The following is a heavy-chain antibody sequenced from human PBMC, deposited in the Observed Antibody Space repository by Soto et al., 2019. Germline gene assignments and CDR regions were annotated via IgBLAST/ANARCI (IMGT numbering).Heavy chain of an antibody. D-gene: IGHD6-19*01. CDR1: GGSISSSSYY. Sequence: SETLSLTCTVSGGSISSSSYYWGWIRQPPGKGLEWIGRIYYSGSTYYNPSLKSRVTISVDTAKNHFSRNLSSVTAADTAVYYCASHAVHSSGFTDYWGKGTLVTVSS. V-gene: IGHV4-39*01. CDR2: IYYSGST. J-gene: IGHJ4*02. CDR3: ASHAVHSSGFTDY.